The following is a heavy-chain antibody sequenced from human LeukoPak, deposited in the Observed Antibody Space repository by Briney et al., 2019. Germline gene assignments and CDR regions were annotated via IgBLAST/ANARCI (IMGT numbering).Heavy chain of an antibody. CDR1: GGSISSSSYY. J-gene: IGHJ4*02. CDR2: IYYSGST. D-gene: IGHD2-15*01. CDR3: ARQGYCSGGSCLPFDY. Sequence: SETLSLTCTGSGGSISSSSYYWGWIRQPPGKGLEWIGSIYYSGSTYYNPSLKSRVTISEDTSKNQFSLKLSSVTAADTAVYYCARQGYCSGGSCLPFDYWGQGTLVTVSS. V-gene: IGHV4-39*01.